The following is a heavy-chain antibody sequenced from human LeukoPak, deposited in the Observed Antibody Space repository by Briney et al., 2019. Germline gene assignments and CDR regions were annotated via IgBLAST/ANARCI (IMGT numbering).Heavy chain of an antibody. Sequence: ASVKLSCKASGYSFTGQDMHWVRQAPGQGLEWMGWINPNTGGTNYAQKFQGRVTMTRDTTINTAFMELSRLTSDDTAVYYCASYPRYSSSPPFDYWGQGTLVTVSP. CDR3: ASYPRYSSSPPFDY. V-gene: IGHV1-2*02. D-gene: IGHD6-6*01. CDR2: INPNTGGT. J-gene: IGHJ4*02. CDR1: GYSFTGQD.